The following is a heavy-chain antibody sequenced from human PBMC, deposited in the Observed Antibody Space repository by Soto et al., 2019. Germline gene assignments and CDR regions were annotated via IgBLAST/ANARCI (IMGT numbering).Heavy chain of an antibody. J-gene: IGHJ6*02. Sequence: QVQLQESGPGLVKPSETLSLTCTVSGGSVSSGSYYWSWIRQPPGKGLEWIGYIYYSGSTNYNPSLKSRVTISVDTSKNQFSLKLSSVTAADTAVYYCARDRMILELRRYYYYGMDVWGQGTTVTVSS. CDR1: GGSVSSGSYY. V-gene: IGHV4-61*01. CDR2: IYYSGST. D-gene: IGHD1-7*01. CDR3: ARDRMILELRRYYYYGMDV.